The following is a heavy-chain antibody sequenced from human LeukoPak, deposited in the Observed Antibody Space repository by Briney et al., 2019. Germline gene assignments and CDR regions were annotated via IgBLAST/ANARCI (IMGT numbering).Heavy chain of an antibody. V-gene: IGHV3-21*01. CDR1: GFTFTSYS. CDR3: ARVLYSSGWRSNWFDP. Sequence: GGSLRLSCAASGFTFTSYSMNWVRQAPGKGLEWVSSISSSSSYIYYADSVKGRFTISRDNAKNSLYLQMNSLRAEDTAVYYCARVLYSSGWRSNWFDPWGQGTLVTVSS. D-gene: IGHD6-19*01. CDR2: ISSSSSYI. J-gene: IGHJ5*02.